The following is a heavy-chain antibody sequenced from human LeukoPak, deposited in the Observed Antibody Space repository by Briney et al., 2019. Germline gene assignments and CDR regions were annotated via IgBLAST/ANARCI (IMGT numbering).Heavy chain of an antibody. J-gene: IGHJ3*02. V-gene: IGHV4-59*08. CDR2: IYYSGST. CDR3: ARPSITMVRGVIWGDAFDI. CDR1: GGSISSYY. Sequence: SETLSLTCTVSGGSISSYYWSWIRQPPGKGLEWIGYIYYSGSTNYNPSLKSRVTISVDTSKNQFSLKLSSVTAADTAVYYCARPSITMVRGVIWGDAFDIWGQGTMVTVSS. D-gene: IGHD3-10*01.